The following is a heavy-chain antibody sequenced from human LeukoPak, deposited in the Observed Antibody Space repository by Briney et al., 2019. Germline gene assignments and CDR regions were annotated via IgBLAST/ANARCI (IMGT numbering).Heavy chain of an antibody. CDR2: ISGSSSDI. CDR3: ALSRDGYILTGYYTA. CDR1: GFTFSSYS. Sequence: GGSLRLSCAASGFTFSSYSMDWVRQAPGKGLEWVSSISGSSSDIYYADSVKGRFTISRDNAKNSLYLQMNSLRAEDTALYYCALSRDGYILTGYYTAWGQGTLVTVSS. J-gene: IGHJ4*02. D-gene: IGHD3-9*01. V-gene: IGHV3-21*01.